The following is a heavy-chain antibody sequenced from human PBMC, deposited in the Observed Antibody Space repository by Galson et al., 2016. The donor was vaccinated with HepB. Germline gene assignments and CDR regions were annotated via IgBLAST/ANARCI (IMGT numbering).Heavy chain of an antibody. D-gene: IGHD3-10*01. CDR3: AKVSGRGFGESYWYFDL. V-gene: IGHV3-30*18. CDR2: ISYVGNNE. Sequence: SLRLSCAASGLTFSSYGMHWVRQAPGKGLEWVAVISYVGNNEYYADSVKGRFTISRDNSKNTLYLQMNSLRSEDTAVYYCAKVSGRGFGESYWYFDLWGRGTLVTVSS. J-gene: IGHJ2*01. CDR1: GLTFSSYG.